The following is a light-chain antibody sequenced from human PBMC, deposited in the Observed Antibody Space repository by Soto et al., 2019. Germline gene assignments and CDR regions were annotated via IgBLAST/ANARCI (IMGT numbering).Light chain of an antibody. CDR2: AAS. CDR1: QGISSY. J-gene: IGKJ5*01. CDR3: QQLNSYPIT. V-gene: IGKV1-9*01. Sequence: DIQLTQSPSFLSASVGDRVTITCRASQGISSYLAWYQQKPGKAPKLLIYAASTLQSGVPSRFNGSGSGTEFPLTISSLQPDDFATYYCQQLNSYPITFGQRTRLEIK.